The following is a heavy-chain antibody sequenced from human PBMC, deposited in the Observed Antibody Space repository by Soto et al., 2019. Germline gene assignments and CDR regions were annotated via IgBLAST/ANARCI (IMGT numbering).Heavy chain of an antibody. D-gene: IGHD1-26*01. Sequence: GGSLRLSCAASGFTFSSYEMNWVRQAPGKGLEWVSYISSSGSTIYYEDSVKGRFTISRDNAKNSLYLQMNSLRAEDTAVYYCARPWELPRFDYWGQGTLVTVSS. CDR3: ARPWELPRFDY. J-gene: IGHJ4*02. V-gene: IGHV3-48*03. CDR2: ISSSGSTI. CDR1: GFTFSSYE.